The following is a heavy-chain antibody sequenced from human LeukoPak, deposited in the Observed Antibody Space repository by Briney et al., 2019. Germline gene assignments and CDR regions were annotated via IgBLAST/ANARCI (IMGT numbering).Heavy chain of an antibody. J-gene: IGHJ4*02. CDR3: TKGGYATSWYWIY. CDR2: IKQDGSEK. V-gene: IGHV3-7*03. CDR1: GFTFSDNL. D-gene: IGHD2-2*01. Sequence: QPGGSLRLSCAASGFTFSDNLMTWVRQAPGKGLEWVATIKQDGSEKYYVDSVRGRFTISRVNAENSLFLQMNSLRTEDTAVYYCTKGGYATSWYWIYWGQGTLVTVSS.